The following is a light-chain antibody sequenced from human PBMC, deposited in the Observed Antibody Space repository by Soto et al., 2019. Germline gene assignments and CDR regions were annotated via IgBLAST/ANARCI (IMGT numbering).Light chain of an antibody. V-gene: IGKV3-11*01. CDR2: DAS. CDR1: QSVSSY. J-gene: IGKJ2*01. Sequence: EIVLTQSPATLSLSPGERATLSCRASQSVSSYLAWYQQKPGQAPRLLIYDASNRATGIPARFSGSGSGTDFTLTISSLEPEEFAVYYCQQRSNWPPYTFGQGPKLELK. CDR3: QQRSNWPPYT.